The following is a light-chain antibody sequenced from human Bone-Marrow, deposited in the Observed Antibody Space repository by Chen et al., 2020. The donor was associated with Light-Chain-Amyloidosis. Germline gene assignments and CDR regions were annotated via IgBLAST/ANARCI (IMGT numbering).Light chain of an antibody. Sequence: SYVLTQPSSVSVAPGQTATIACGGNNIGSTSVHWYQQTPGQSPLLVMYESTKRPTGIPARFSGSKSGSTATLIINGTQAMDEADYFCQAWDRPTVIFGGGTKLTVL. CDR3: QAWDRPTVI. J-gene: IGLJ2*01. CDR1: NIGSTS. V-gene: IGLV3-21*02. CDR2: EST.